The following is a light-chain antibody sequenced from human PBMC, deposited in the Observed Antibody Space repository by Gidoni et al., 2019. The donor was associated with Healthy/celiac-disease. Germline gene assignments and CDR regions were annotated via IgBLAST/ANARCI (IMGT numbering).Light chain of an antibody. V-gene: IGLV1-47*01. Sequence: QSVLTQPPSASGTPGQRVTISCSGRSSNIGSNYVYWYQQLPGTAPKLLIYRTNQRPSGFPDRFSGSKSGTSASLAISGLRSEDEADYYCAAWDDSLSGVVFGGGTKLTVL. CDR1: SSNIGSNY. CDR3: AAWDDSLSGVV. CDR2: RTN. J-gene: IGLJ2*01.